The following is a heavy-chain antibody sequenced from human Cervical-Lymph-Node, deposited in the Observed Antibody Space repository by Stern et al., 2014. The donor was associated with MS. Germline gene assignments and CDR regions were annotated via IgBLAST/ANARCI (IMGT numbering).Heavy chain of an antibody. Sequence: QVTLRESGPALVKPTQTLTLTCTFSGFSLSTIGMRVSWIRQPPGKALEWLVRIDVDDDKFYSTSLKTRLTISKDTSKNQVVLTMTNMDPVDTATYYCARSPPYYEFWNDYYYFDYWGQGTLVAVSS. D-gene: IGHD3-3*01. V-gene: IGHV2-70*04. CDR2: IDVDDDK. J-gene: IGHJ4*02. CDR3: ARSPPYYEFWNDYYYFDY. CDR1: GFSLSTIGMR.